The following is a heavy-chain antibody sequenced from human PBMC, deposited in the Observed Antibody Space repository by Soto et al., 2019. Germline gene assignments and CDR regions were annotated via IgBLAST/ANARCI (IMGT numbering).Heavy chain of an antibody. Sequence: ASVKVACKGAGYAFTSDYRRWGRQAPGQGLEWMGIINPSGGSTSYAQKFQGRVTMTRDTSTSTVYMELSSLRSEDTAVYYCERSYQLLWSGYSYWGQGTLVTVSS. J-gene: IGHJ4*02. D-gene: IGHD2-2*01. V-gene: IGHV1-46*01. CDR2: INPSGGST. CDR1: GYAFTSDY. CDR3: ERSYQLLWSGYSY.